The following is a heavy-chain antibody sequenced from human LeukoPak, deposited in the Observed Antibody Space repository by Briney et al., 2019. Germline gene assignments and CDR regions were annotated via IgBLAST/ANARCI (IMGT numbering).Heavy chain of an antibody. CDR2: ISSDGQTT. V-gene: IGHV3-64*01. Sequence: GGSLRLSCAASGFTFSDFAMHWVRQAPGKAREYVSAISSDGQTTFYVRSVKGRVTISRDNSKNTLYLQMNSLRAEDTAVYYCVRDDDRPDNGLDYWGQGTLVTVSS. J-gene: IGHJ4*02. CDR1: GFTFSDFA. CDR3: VRDDDRPDNGLDY. D-gene: IGHD3-22*01.